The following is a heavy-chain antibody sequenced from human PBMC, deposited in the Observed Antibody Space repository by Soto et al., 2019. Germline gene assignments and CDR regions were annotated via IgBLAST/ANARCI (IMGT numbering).Heavy chain of an antibody. CDR2: IYYSGST. D-gene: IGHD3-9*01. CDR1: GGSISSYY. J-gene: IGHJ6*03. Sequence: SETLSLTCTVSGGSISSYYWSWIRQPPGKGLEWIGYIYYSGSTNYNPSLKSRVTISVDTSKNQFSLKLSSVTAADTAVYYCARGNYDISTGYCPGSGYYMDFWGKGTTVPVSS. V-gene: IGHV4-59*01. CDR3: ARGNYDISTGYCPGSGYYMDF.